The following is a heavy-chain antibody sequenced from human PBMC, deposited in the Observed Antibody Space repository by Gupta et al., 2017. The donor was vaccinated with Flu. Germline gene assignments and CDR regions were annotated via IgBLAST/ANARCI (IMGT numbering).Heavy chain of an antibody. CDR1: EFTFSSYV. D-gene: IGHD6-13*01. V-gene: IGHV3-21*01. CDR2: ISSSSSYI. CDR3: VRDRSTTWHKGNYFDY. J-gene: IGHJ4*02. Sequence: EVQLVESGGGLVKPGGSLRLSCAVSEFTFSSYVMNWVRQAPGKGLEWVSSISSSSSYIYYADSVKGRFTISRDNAHNSMFLQMDSLRAEDTAVYYCVRDRSTTWHKGNYFDYWGQGTLVTVSS.